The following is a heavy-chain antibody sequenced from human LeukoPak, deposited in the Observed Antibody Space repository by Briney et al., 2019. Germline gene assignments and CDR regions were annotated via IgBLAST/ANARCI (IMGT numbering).Heavy chain of an antibody. CDR2: IRHDGSSE. CDR1: GFTFNTYA. D-gene: IGHD3-3*01. CDR3: ARHNTRFLERLPALGS. V-gene: IGHV3-30*02. J-gene: IGHJ5*02. Sequence: GGSLRLSCLASGFTFNTYAMHWVRRAPGKGLEWVAFIRHDGSSEYYADSVKGRFIISRGRSGNTLYLQMKSLRPEDTAIYYCARHNTRFLERLPALGSWGQGTLVTVSS.